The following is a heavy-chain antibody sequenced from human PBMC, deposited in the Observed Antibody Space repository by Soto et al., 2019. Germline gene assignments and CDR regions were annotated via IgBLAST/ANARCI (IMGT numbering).Heavy chain of an antibody. D-gene: IGHD6-6*01. CDR2: ISPAGTNQ. V-gene: IGHV3-30-3*01. CDR1: GFIFSDYA. J-gene: IGHJ1*01. Sequence: TGGSLRLSCVAPGFIFSDYAMHWARQAPGKGLEWVALISPAGTNQYYADSAKGRFTISRDNPKNTLYLQMNSLRPEDTGLYYRARETSRISPRLFQHWGHGTLVTVSS. CDR3: ARETSRISPRLFQH.